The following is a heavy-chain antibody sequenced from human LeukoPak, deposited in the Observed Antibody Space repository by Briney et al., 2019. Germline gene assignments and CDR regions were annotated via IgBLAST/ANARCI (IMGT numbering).Heavy chain of an antibody. J-gene: IGHJ2*01. D-gene: IGHD4-11*01. CDR1: GFTFDDYA. V-gene: IGHV3-9*03. CDR2: ISWNSGSI. Sequence: QPGRSLRLSCAASGFTFDDYAMHWVRQAPGKGLEWVSGISWNSGSIGYADSVKGRFTIPRDNAKNSLHLQMNSLRAEDMALYYCAKGPYSNYDYWYFDLWGRGTLVTVSS. CDR3: AKGPYSNYDYWYFDL.